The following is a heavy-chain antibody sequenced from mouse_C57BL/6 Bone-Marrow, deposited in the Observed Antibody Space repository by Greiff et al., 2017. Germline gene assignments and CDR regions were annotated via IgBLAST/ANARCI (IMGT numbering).Heavy chain of an antibody. CDR2: ISNGGGST. J-gene: IGHJ2*01. CDR3: ATGDYSGNYYDY. CDR1: GFTFSDYY. V-gene: IGHV5-12*01. D-gene: IGHD1-1*01. Sequence: EVKLMESGAGLVQPGGSLKLSCAASGFTFSDYYMYWVRQTPEKRLEWVAYISNGGGSTYYPDNVKGRFTISRDNAKNTLYLQMSRLKTEDTAMYYCATGDYSGNYYDYWVQGTTPTVSS.